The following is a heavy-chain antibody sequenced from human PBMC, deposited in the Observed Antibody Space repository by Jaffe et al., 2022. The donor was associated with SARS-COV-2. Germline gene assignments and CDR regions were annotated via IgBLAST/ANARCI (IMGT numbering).Heavy chain of an antibody. D-gene: IGHD3-22*01. CDR1: GYSFTSYW. V-gene: IGHV5-51*01. Sequence: EVQLVQSGAEVKKPGESLKISCKGSGYSFTSYWIGWVRQMPGKGLEWMGIIYPGDSDTRYSPSFQGQVTISADKSISTAYLQWSSLKASDTAMYYCARRGRYYDSSGYYEGPGAFDIWGQGTMVTVSS. CDR3: ARRGRYYDSSGYYEGPGAFDI. CDR2: IYPGDSDT. J-gene: IGHJ3*02.